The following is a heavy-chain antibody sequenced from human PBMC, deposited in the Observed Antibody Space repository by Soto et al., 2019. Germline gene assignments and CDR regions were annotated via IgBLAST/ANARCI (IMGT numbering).Heavy chain of an antibody. D-gene: IGHD1-26*01. CDR1: GGSISSGDYY. CDR2: IYYSGST. CDR3: AGRSGGYYYGMDV. J-gene: IGHJ6*02. Sequence: SAPLSLTCTVSGGSISSGDYYWSWILQPPGKGLEWIGYIYYSGSTYYNPSLKSRVTISVDTSKNQFSLKLSSVTAADTAVYYCAGRSGGYYYGMDVWGQGTTVTVSS. V-gene: IGHV4-30-4*01.